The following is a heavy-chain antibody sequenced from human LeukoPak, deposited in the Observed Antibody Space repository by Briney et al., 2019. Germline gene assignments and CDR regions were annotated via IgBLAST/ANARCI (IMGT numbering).Heavy chain of an antibody. CDR3: ARGRRGVVPAAKNYYYYYMDV. CDR1: GYTFTSYD. Sequence: ASVKVSCKASGYTFTSYDINWVRHATGQGLEWMGWMNPNSGNTGYAQKFQGRVTMTRNTSISTAYMELSSLRSEDTAVYYCARGRRGVVPAAKNYYYYYMDVWGKGTTVTVSS. CDR2: MNPNSGNT. D-gene: IGHD2-2*01. V-gene: IGHV1-8*01. J-gene: IGHJ6*03.